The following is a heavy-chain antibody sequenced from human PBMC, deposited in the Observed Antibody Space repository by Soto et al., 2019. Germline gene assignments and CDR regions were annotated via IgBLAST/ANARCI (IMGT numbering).Heavy chain of an antibody. Sequence: ASVKVSRKASGYTFTSYAMHWVRQAPGQRLEWMGWINAGNGNTKYSQKFQGRVTITRDTSASTAYMELSSLRSEDTAVYYCARVHSSSWPFNYGVDVWGQGTTVTVSS. CDR2: INAGNGNT. CDR1: GYTFTSYA. CDR3: ARVHSSSWPFNYGVDV. D-gene: IGHD6-13*01. J-gene: IGHJ6*02. V-gene: IGHV1-3*01.